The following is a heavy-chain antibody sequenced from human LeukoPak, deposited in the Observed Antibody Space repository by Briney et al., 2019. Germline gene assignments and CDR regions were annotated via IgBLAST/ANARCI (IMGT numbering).Heavy chain of an antibody. CDR1: GYTLTELS. J-gene: IGHJ4*02. D-gene: IGHD5-18*01. CDR2: FYPEDGET. CDR3: ATVPRANPVDTLPFDY. Sequence: ASVKVSCKVSGYTLTELSMHWVRQAPGKGLEWMGGFYPEDGETIYAQKFQGRVTMTEDTSTDTAYMELSSLRSEDTAVYYCATVPRANPVDTLPFDYWGQGTLVTVSS. V-gene: IGHV1-24*01.